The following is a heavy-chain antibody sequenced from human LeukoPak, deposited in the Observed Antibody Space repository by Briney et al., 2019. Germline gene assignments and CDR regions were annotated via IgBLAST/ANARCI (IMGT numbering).Heavy chain of an antibody. D-gene: IGHD5-18*01. J-gene: IGHJ3*02. CDR3: AKDLYSYGYGAAFDI. V-gene: IGHV3-30*02. CDR2: IRYDGSNK. Sequence: SGGSLRLSCAASGFTFSSYGMHWVRQAPGKGLEWVAFIRYDGSNKYYADSVKGRFTISRDNSKNTLYLQMNSLRAEDTAVYYCAKDLYSYGYGAAFDIWGQGTMVTVSS. CDR1: GFTFSSYG.